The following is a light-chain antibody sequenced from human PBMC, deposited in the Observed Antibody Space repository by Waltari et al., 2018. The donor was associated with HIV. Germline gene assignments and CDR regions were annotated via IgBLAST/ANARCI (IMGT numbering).Light chain of an antibody. CDR3: QQSYSIPLT. CDR2: GAS. Sequence: DIQMTQSPSSLSASVGDRVTITCRASQSINSYLNWYQQKPRKAPKLLIYGASRLQSGVPSRFSGSGSGTHFTLTISSLQPEDFATYYCQQSYSIPLTFGGGTTVGIK. J-gene: IGKJ4*01. V-gene: IGKV1-39*01. CDR1: QSINSY.